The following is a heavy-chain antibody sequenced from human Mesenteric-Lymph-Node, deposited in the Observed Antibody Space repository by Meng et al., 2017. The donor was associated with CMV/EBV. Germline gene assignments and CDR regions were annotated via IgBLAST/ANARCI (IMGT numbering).Heavy chain of an antibody. CDR3: ARVIVGATLGLIYYGMDV. D-gene: IGHD1-26*01. Sequence: GESLKISCAASGFTFRSYWMTWVRQAPGKGLEWVANIKQDGSEKYYLDSVKGRFTVSRDNAKTSLYLQMNSLRGEDTAVYYCARVIVGATLGLIYYGMDVWGQGTTVTVSS. V-gene: IGHV3-7*01. CDR2: IKQDGSEK. J-gene: IGHJ6*02. CDR1: GFTFRSYW.